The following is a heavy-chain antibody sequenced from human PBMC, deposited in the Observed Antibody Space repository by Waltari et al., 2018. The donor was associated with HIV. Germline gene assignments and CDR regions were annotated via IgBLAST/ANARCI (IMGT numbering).Heavy chain of an antibody. J-gene: IGHJ4*02. CDR1: GFSFGSYS. V-gene: IGHV3-21*06. Sequence: EVQLVESGGGLVKPGGSMRLSCAASGFSFGSYSLNWVRQAPGRGLGVVSFISSTVSLTNYAESVRGRFTISRDNARNSVYLQMNGLRAEDTAVYYCVRVTFGGYAFDYWGQGTLVTVSS. CDR3: VRVTFGGYAFDY. CDR2: ISSTVSLT. D-gene: IGHD5-12*01.